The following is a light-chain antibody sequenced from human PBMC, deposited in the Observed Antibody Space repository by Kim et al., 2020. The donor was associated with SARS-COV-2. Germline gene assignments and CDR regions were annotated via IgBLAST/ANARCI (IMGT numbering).Light chain of an antibody. J-gene: IGKJ1*01. CDR1: KSVSSN. Sequence: SRGETATPSCSASKSVSSNLAWYQQKPGQAPRLLIYGASSRATGIPDRFSGSGSGTEFTLTISSLQSEDFAVYYCQQYNNWPPWTFGQGTKVDIK. CDR2: GAS. CDR3: QQYNNWPPWT. V-gene: IGKV3-15*01.